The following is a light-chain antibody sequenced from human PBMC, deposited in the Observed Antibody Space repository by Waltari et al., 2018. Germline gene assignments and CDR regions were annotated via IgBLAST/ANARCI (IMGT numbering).Light chain of an antibody. V-gene: IGKV1-5*03. CDR2: KAS. CDR3: QQYNSYSLLS. Sequence: CRSSQSISKWLAWYQQKPGKAPKLLIYKASTLESGVPSSFSGSGSGTEFTLTISSLQPEDFATYYCQQYNSYSLLSFGGGTKVEIK. J-gene: IGKJ4*01. CDR1: QSISKW.